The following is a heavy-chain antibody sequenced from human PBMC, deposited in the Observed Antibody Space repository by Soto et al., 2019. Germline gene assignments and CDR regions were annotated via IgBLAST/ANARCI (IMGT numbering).Heavy chain of an antibody. D-gene: IGHD2-2*01. J-gene: IGHJ5*02. Sequence: GGSLRLSCAASGFTFSDYYMSWIRQAPGKGLEWVSYISSSGSTIYYADSVKGRFTISRDNAKNSLYLQMNSLRAEDTAVYYCAREAIPDIVLVPAAISWFDPWGQGTLVTVSS. CDR3: AREAIPDIVLVPAAISWFDP. CDR1: GFTFSDYY. CDR2: ISSSGSTI. V-gene: IGHV3-11*01.